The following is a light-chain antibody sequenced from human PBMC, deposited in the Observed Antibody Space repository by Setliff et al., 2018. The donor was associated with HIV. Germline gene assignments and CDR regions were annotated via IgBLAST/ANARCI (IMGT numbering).Light chain of an antibody. CDR2: NHN. V-gene: IGLV1-44*01. Sequence: SPGQRVTISCSGSSSNIGSNTVNWYQQLPGTAPKLLIYNHNQRPSGVPDRFSGSKSGTSASLAISGLQSEDEADYFCATWDDSLTGSYVFGTGTKVTVL. CDR3: ATWDDSLTGSYV. J-gene: IGLJ1*01. CDR1: SSNIGSNT.